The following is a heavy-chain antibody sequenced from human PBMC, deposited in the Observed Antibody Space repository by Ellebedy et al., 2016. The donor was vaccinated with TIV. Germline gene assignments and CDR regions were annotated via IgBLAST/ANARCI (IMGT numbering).Heavy chain of an antibody. CDR1: GFTFSSYA. D-gene: IGHD5-24*01. V-gene: IGHV3-48*02. CDR3: ARTILGYFDL. J-gene: IGHJ2*01. CDR2: ISSSSSTI. Sequence: GESLKISCAASGFTFSSYAMSWVRQAPGKGLEWVSYISSSSSTIYYADSVKGRFTISRDNAKNSLYLQMNSLRDEDTAVYYCARTILGYFDLWGRGTLVTVSS.